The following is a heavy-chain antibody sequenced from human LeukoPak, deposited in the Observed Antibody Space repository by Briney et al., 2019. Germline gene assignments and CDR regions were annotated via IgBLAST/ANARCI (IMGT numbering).Heavy chain of an antibody. CDR1: AFTVSSNY. D-gene: IGHD1-26*01. V-gene: IGHV3-53*01. CDR2: VFSGGTT. J-gene: IGHJ4*02. CDR3: ARGSRSPSGTYHYYFDY. Sequence: PGGSLRLSCAASAFTVSSNYMSWVRQAPGKGLEWVSVVFSGGTTYYADSVKGRFTIPRDNSKNTLYLQMNSLRAEDTAVYYCARGSRSPSGTYHYYFDYWGQGTLVTVSS.